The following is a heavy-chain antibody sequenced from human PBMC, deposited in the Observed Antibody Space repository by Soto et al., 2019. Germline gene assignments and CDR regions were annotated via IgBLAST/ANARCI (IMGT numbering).Heavy chain of an antibody. CDR3: ARESRYYDSSGYYYYFDY. D-gene: IGHD3-22*01. V-gene: IGHV3-64*01. Sequence: SCKASGYTFSSYAMHWVRQAPGKGLEYVSAISSNGGSTYYVNSVKGRFTISRDNSKNTLYLQMGSLRAEDMAVYYCARESRYYDSSGYYYYFDYWGQGTLVTVSS. CDR1: GYTFSSYA. CDR2: ISSNGGST. J-gene: IGHJ4*02.